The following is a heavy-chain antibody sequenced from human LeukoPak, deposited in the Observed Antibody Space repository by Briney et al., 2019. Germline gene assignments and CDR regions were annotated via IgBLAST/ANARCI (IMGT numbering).Heavy chain of an antibody. Sequence: SQTLSLTCAISGDSVSSNSAAWNWIRQSPSRGLEWLGRTYYRSKWYNDYAVSVKSRITINPDTSKNQFSLQLNSVTPEDTAVYYCAGAGIAAAGTPPYFDYWGQGTLVTVS. J-gene: IGHJ4*02. D-gene: IGHD6-13*01. V-gene: IGHV6-1*01. CDR3: AGAGIAAAGTPPYFDY. CDR1: GDSVSSNSAA. CDR2: TYYRSKWYN.